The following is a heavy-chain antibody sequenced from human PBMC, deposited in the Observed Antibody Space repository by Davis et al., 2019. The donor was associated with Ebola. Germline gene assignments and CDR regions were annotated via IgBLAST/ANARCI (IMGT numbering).Heavy chain of an antibody. J-gene: IGHJ6*02. CDR2: IYLGDSDT. V-gene: IGHV5-51*01. CDR3: ARRNSGSSGWAPVYGGDGMDV. CDR1: GYSFPSYW. Sequence: KCPGYSFPSYWIGWVRQMPGKGLAWMGSIYLGDSDTRFSPSFQGQDTISADKSISTAYLQWSNLKASDTAMYYCARRNSGSSGWAPVYGGDGMDVWGQGTTVTVSS. D-gene: IGHD6-19*01.